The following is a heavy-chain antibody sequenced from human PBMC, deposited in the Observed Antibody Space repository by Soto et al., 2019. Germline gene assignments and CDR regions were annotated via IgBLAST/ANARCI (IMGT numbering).Heavy chain of an antibody. J-gene: IGHJ5*02. Sequence: GGSLRLSCAASGFTFSSYSMNWVRQAPGKGLEWVSSISSSSSYIYYADSVKGRFTISRDNAKNSLYLQMNSLRAEDTAVYYCARGIVGGSRRFDPWGQGTLVTVSS. CDR3: ARGIVGGSRRFDP. CDR2: ISSSSSYI. D-gene: IGHD1-26*01. CDR1: GFTFSSYS. V-gene: IGHV3-21*01.